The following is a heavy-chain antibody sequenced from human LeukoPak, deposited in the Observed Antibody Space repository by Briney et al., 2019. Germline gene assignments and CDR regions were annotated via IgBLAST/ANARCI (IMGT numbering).Heavy chain of an antibody. CDR3: ARTLQDGYNYYY. CDR1: GYTFTGYY. CDR2: INPNSGGT. J-gene: IGHJ4*02. V-gene: IGHV1-2*02. Sequence: ASVKVSCKASGYTFTGYYMHWVRQAPGQGLEWMGWINPNSGGTNYAQKFQGRVTMTRDTSISTAYMELSRLRSDDTAVYYCARTLQDGYNYYYLGQGTLVTVSS. D-gene: IGHD5-24*01.